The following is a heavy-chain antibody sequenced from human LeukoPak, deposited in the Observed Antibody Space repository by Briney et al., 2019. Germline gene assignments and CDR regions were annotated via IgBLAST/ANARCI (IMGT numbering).Heavy chain of an antibody. V-gene: IGHV1-2*02. Sequence: ASVKVSCKASGYTFTSYYIHWVRQAPGQGLEWMGWINPNSGGTNYAQKFQGRVTMTRDRSINTAYMDLRSLTYDDTAVYYCARDEPAEASSASWGQGTLVTVSS. J-gene: IGHJ5*02. CDR2: INPNSGGT. D-gene: IGHD1-14*01. CDR3: ARDEPAEASSAS. CDR1: GYTFTSYY.